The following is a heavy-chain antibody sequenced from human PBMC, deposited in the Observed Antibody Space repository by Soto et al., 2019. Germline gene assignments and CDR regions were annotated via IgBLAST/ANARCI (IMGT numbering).Heavy chain of an antibody. CDR1: GFTFIDYY. V-gene: IGHV3-11*06. CDR2: ISSSSYT. D-gene: IGHD1-26*01. CDR3: ARSGSYASDAFDI. Sequence: WGSLILSCAASGFTFIDYYMSWIGQAPGKGLEWFSYISSSSYTNYADSVKGRFTISRDNAKNSLYLQMNSLRAEDTAVYYCARSGSYASDAFDIWGQGKMVTVSS. J-gene: IGHJ3*02.